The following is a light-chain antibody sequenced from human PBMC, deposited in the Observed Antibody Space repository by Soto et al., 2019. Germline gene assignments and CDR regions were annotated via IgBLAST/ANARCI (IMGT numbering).Light chain of an antibody. Sequence: EIVLTQSPGTLSLSPGERATLSCRASQSVRSNHLAWYQQKPGQAPRLLIYDASSRATGIPDRFSGSGSVTDFTLTISRLEPEDFAVYYCQQYGSSPRTFGRGTKLEI. CDR2: DAS. CDR1: QSVRSNH. CDR3: QQYGSSPRT. J-gene: IGKJ2*01. V-gene: IGKV3-20*01.